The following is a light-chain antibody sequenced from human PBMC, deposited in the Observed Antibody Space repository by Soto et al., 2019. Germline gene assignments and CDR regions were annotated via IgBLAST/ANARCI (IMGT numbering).Light chain of an antibody. CDR2: KAS. J-gene: IGKJ2*01. CDR3: QQYSSYPYT. Sequence: DIQMTQSPSTLSASVGERVTITCRASQSFSSWLAWYQQKPGKAPKLLIYKASSLESGVPSRFSGSGSGTEFTLTISSLQPDDFATYYCQQYSSYPYTFGQGTKLEIK. CDR1: QSFSSW. V-gene: IGKV1-5*03.